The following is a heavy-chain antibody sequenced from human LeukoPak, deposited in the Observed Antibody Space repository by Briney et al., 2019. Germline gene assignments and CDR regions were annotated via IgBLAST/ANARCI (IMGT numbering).Heavy chain of an antibody. J-gene: IGHJ4*02. D-gene: IGHD2-2*01. CDR1: GYTFTSYG. V-gene: IGHV1-18*01. CDR3: ARDLKRYCSSTSCYGFDY. CDR2: ISAYNGNT. Sequence: ASVKVSCKASGYTFTSYGISWVRQAPGQGLEWMGWISAYNGNTNYAQKLQGRVTMTTDTSTSTAYMELRSLRSDDTAVYYCARDLKRYCSSTSCYGFDYWGQGTLVPVSS.